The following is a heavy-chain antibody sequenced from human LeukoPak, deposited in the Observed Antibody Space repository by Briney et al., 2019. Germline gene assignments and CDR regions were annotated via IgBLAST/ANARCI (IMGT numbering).Heavy chain of an antibody. D-gene: IGHD5-18*01. J-gene: IGHJ4*02. CDR2: IYSGGST. CDR3: ATQFDIAMVLYFDY. V-gene: IGHV3-53*01. Sequence: PGGSLRLSCAASGFTVSSNYMSWVRQAPGKGLEWVSVIYSGGSTYYADSVKGRFTISRDNSKNTLYLQMNSLRAEDTAVYYCATQFDIAMVLYFDYWGQGTLVTVSS. CDR1: GFTVSSNY.